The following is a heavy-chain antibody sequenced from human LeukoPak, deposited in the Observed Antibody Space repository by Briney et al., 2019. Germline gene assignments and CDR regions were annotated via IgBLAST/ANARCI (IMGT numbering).Heavy chain of an antibody. CDR3: ARPPMVRGVIIRSGNY. D-gene: IGHD3-10*01. Sequence: PGGSLRLSCTVSGFTVSSNSMSWVRQAPGKGLEWVSFIYSDNTHYSDSVKGRFTISRDNAKNSLYLQMNSLRAEDTAVYYCARPPMVRGVIIRSGNYWGQGTLVTVSS. V-gene: IGHV3-53*01. CDR1: GFTVSSNS. J-gene: IGHJ4*02. CDR2: IYSDNT.